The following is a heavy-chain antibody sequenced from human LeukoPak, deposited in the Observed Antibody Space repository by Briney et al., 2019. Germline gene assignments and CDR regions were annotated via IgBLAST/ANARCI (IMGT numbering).Heavy chain of an antibody. CDR2: ISYSGST. J-gene: IGHJ3*02. D-gene: IGHD3-22*01. CDR1: GGSVSSASYY. V-gene: IGHV4-61*01. CDR3: ARDHNAYDSSGYSNAFDI. Sequence: TSETLSLTCTISGGSVSSASYYRSWIRQPPGKGLEWIGYISYSGSTNYNPSLKSRVTISVDTSKNQFSLKLSSVTAADTAVYYCARDHNAYDSSGYSNAFDIWGQGTMVTVSS.